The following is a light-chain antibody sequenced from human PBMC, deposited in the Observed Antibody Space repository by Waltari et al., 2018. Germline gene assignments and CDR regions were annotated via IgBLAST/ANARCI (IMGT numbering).Light chain of an antibody. CDR3: QSADSTGTSVL. Sequence: SYELIQPPSVSVSPGKMARIPCSGAALGTKSAFWYRQKPGQAPLLVMYNVNEKPSGIPGRFSGSVSGTTATLTISRVQAEDEADYYCQSADSTGTSVLFGGGTKLTVL. V-gene: IGLV3-25*03. J-gene: IGLJ2*01. CDR2: NVN. CDR1: ALGTKS.